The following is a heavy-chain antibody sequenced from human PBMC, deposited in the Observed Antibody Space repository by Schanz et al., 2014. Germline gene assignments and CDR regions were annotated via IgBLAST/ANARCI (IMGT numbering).Heavy chain of an antibody. Sequence: QVQLVQSGVEVKKPGASVKVSCKASGDTLSAYYIHWIRQAPGQGLEWMGWIDPNSGGTNYAQKCQGRVTMTSDTSITTVYMEVNSLTSDDTAVFYCARTASHDVWRGYIPHYAFDLWGQGTVVIVSS. CDR1: GDTLSAYY. J-gene: IGHJ3*01. CDR3: ARTASHDVWRGYIPHYAFDL. V-gene: IGHV1-2*02. CDR2: IDPNSGGT. D-gene: IGHD3-3*01.